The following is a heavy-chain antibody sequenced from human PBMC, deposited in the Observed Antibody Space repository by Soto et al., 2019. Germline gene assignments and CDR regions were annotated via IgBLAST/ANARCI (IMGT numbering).Heavy chain of an antibody. D-gene: IGHD3-9*01. J-gene: IGHJ5*02. CDR1: GFSLSTSGVG. Sequence: QITLKESGPTLVKPTQTLTLTCTFSGFSLSTSGVGVGWIRQPPGKALEWLALIYWDDDKLYSPSLKSRLTITKDTSNNQVVLTMTNMDPVDTATYYCAHSPYYYILGGLDPWGQGTLVTVSS. CDR2: IYWDDDK. V-gene: IGHV2-5*02. CDR3: AHSPYYYILGGLDP.